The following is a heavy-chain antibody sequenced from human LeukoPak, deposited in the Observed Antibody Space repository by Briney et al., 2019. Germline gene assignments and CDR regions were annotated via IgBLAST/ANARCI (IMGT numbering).Heavy chain of an antibody. J-gene: IGHJ4*02. CDR3: ARGRRIAAAGTGYFDY. CDR1: GGSISRYY. Sequence: SETLSLTCTVSGGSISRYYWSWIRQPPGKGLEWIGEINHSGSTNYNPSLKSRVTISVDTSKNQFSLKLSSVTAADTAVYYCARGRRIAAAGTGYFDYWGQGTLVTVSS. V-gene: IGHV4-34*01. D-gene: IGHD6-13*01. CDR2: INHSGST.